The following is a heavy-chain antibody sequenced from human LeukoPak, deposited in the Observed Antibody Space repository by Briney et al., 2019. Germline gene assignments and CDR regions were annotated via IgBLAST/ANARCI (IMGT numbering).Heavy chain of an antibody. D-gene: IGHD5-18*01. V-gene: IGHV1-2*02. CDR3: ARVVDTAEH. CDR2: INPNSGGT. CDR1: GYTFTGYF. Sequence: ASVKVSCKASGYTFTGYFMHWVRQAPGQGLEWMGWINPNSGGTNYAQEFQGRVTMTRDTSISTAYMELSRLRSDDTAVYYCARVVDTAEHWGQGTLVTVSS. J-gene: IGHJ1*01.